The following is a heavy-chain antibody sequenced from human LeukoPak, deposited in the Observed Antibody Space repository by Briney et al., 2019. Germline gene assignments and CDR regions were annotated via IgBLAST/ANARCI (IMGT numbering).Heavy chain of an antibody. Sequence: ASVKVSCKASGGTFSSYTISWVRQAPGQGLEWMGRIIPILGIANYAQKFQGRVTITADKSTSTAYMELGSLRSEDTAVYYCASSTGTYYYYYGMDVWGQGTTVTVSS. CDR3: ASSTGTYYYYYGMDV. V-gene: IGHV1-69*02. CDR2: IIPILGIA. CDR1: GGTFSSYT. D-gene: IGHD1-1*01. J-gene: IGHJ6*02.